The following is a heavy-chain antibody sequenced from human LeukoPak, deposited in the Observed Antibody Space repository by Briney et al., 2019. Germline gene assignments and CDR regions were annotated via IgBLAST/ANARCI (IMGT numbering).Heavy chain of an antibody. V-gene: IGHV3-53*01. Sequence: GGSLRLSCAASGFTVITNDMTWVRQAPGKGPEWVSVLYSDGSTKYADSVQGRFTISRDNSKNTLYLEMNSLSPDDTAVYYCARGVEPLAANTLAYWGQGTLVTVSS. J-gene: IGHJ4*02. CDR1: GFTVITND. D-gene: IGHD1-14*01. CDR3: ARGVEPLAANTLAY. CDR2: LYSDGST.